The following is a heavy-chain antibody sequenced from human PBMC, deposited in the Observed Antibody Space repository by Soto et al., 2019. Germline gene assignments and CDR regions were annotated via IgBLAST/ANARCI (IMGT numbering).Heavy chain of an antibody. CDR3: SRENWFQDY. Sequence: GGSLRLSCAASGFTFSTYYMTWVRQAPGKGLGWVASIKNDGSEQYYVDSVKDRFTISRDNAKNSLYLQMNSLRAGDTALYYCSRENWFQDYWGQGTRVTVSS. J-gene: IGHJ4*02. CDR1: GFTFSTYY. D-gene: IGHD3-10*01. CDR2: IKNDGSEQ. V-gene: IGHV3-7*03.